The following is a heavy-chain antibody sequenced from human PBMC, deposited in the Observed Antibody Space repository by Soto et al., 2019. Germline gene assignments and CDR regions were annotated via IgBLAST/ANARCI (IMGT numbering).Heavy chain of an antibody. J-gene: IGHJ4*02. CDR1: GFTFSSYA. CDR3: AKDLTGYSSGWYDY. V-gene: IGHV3-23*01. Sequence: GGSLRLSCAASGFTFSSYAMSWVRQAPGKGLEWVSAISGSGGSTYYADSVKGRFTISRDNSKNTLYLQMNSLRAEDTAVYYCAKDLTGYSSGWYDYWGQGTLVTVSS. CDR2: ISGSGGST. D-gene: IGHD6-19*01.